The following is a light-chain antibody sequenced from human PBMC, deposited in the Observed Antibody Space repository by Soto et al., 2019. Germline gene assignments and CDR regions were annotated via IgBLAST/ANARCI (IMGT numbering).Light chain of an antibody. J-gene: IGKJ4*01. CDR2: AAS. Sequence: AVQMTQSPSSLSASVGDRVTITCRASQGIRNDLGWYQQKPGKAPKLLIYAASSLQSGVPSRFTGSGSGTDFTLTISSLQPEDFATYYCLQDYDYPLTFGGGTKVEVK. CDR1: QGIRND. V-gene: IGKV1-6*01. CDR3: LQDYDYPLT.